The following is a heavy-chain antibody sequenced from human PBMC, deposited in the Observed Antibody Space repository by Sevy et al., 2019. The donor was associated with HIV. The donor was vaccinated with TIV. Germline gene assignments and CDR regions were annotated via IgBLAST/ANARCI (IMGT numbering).Heavy chain of an antibody. D-gene: IGHD2-2*01. V-gene: IGHV3-20*01. CDR2: INWNGGST. J-gene: IGHJ3*02. CDR1: GFTFDDYG. Sequence: GGSLRLSCAASGFTFDDYGMSWVRQAPGKGLEWVSGINWNGGSTGYADSVKGRFTISRDNAKNSLYLQMNSLRAEDTALYHCAREYCSSISCYDAFDIWGQGTMVTVSS. CDR3: AREYCSSISCYDAFDI.